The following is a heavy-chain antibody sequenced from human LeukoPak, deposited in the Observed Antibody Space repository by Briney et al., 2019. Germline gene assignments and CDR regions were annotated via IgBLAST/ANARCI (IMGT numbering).Heavy chain of an antibody. CDR3: ARQLGGGSYSYLIN. CDR2: ISSSSSYI. Sequence: SGGSLRLSCAASGFTVSTNYMTWVRQAPGKGLEWVSSISSSSSYIYYADSVKGRFTISRDNAKNSLYLQMNSLRAEDTAVYYCARQLGGGSYSYLINWGQGTLVTVSS. V-gene: IGHV3-21*01. CDR1: GFTVSTNY. D-gene: IGHD1-26*01. J-gene: IGHJ4*02.